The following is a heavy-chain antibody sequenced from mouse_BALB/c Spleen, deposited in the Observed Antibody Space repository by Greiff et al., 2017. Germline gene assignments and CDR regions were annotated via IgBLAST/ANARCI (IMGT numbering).Heavy chain of an antibody. CDR1: GYAFSSYW. V-gene: IGHV1-80*01. CDR3: ARLYGNYNAMDY. CDR2: IYPGDGDT. D-gene: IGHD2-1*01. Sequence: QVQLQQSGAELVRPGSSVKISCKASGYAFSSYWMNWVKQRPGQGLEWIGQIYPGDGDTNYNGKFKGKATLTADKSSSTAYMQLSGLTSEDSAVYFCARLYGNYNAMDYWGQGTSVTVSS. J-gene: IGHJ4*01.